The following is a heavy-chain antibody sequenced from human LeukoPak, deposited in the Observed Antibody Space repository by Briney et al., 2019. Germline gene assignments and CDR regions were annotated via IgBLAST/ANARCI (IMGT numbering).Heavy chain of an antibody. Sequence: GGSLRLSCTASGFTFSGAWMTWVRQAPGKGLEWVGRIKSKTDGGTTDYAAPVKGRFTISRDDSKNTLYLQMNSLKTEDTAVYYCTTPCPTNGVCYLFDYWGQGTLVTVSS. CDR1: GFTFSGAW. CDR2: IKSKTDGGTT. J-gene: IGHJ4*02. CDR3: TTPCPTNGVCYLFDY. V-gene: IGHV3-15*01. D-gene: IGHD2-8*01.